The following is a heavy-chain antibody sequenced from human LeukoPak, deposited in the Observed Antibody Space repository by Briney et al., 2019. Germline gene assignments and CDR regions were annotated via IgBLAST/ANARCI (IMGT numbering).Heavy chain of an antibody. CDR1: GFTFSSHW. Sequence: SGGSLRLSCAASGFTFSSHWMHWVRQAPGKGLEWVSGISGSGDNTYYADSVKGRFTISRDNSKNTLYVQVNSLGTEDTAAYYCAKGSYYDSSGSFYFDYWGQGTLVTVSS. V-gene: IGHV3-23*01. J-gene: IGHJ4*02. D-gene: IGHD3-22*01. CDR3: AKGSYYDSSGSFYFDY. CDR2: ISGSGDNT.